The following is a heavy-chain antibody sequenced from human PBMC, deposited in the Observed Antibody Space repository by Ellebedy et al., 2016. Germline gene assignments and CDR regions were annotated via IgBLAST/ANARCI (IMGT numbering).Heavy chain of an antibody. CDR3: YYGHYSGY. CDR1: ELNLGNYF. J-gene: IGHJ4*02. CDR2: INGGGYTT. V-gene: IGHV3-23*01. Sequence: GESLKISXTASELNLGNYFMSWVRQAPGKGLEWVSTINGGGYTTFSADSVKGRFTISRDNSRNTLYLQMDSLRAADTAVYYCYYGHYSGYWGQGTLVTVSS. D-gene: IGHD4-17*01.